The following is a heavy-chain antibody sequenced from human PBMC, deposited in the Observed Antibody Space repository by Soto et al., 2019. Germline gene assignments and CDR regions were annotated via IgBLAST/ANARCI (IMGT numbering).Heavy chain of an antibody. D-gene: IGHD4-17*01. CDR3: ARGDYGDYIDY. J-gene: IGHJ4*02. CDR1: GGSFSGYY. V-gene: IGHV4-34*01. Sequence: QVQLQQWGAGLLKPSETLSLTCAVYGGSFSGYYWSWIRQPPGKGLEWIGEINHSGRTNYNPSLKSRVTISVDTSKNQFSLKLSSVTAADTAVYYCARGDYGDYIDYWGQGTLVTVSS. CDR2: INHSGRT.